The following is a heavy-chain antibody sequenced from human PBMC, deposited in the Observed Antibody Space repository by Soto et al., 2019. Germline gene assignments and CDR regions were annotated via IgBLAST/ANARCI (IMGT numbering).Heavy chain of an antibody. CDR1: GFIFSLYG. CDR2: ISYDGSNE. V-gene: IGHV3-30*18. D-gene: IGHD3-10*01. Sequence: QVQLVESGGGVVQPGRSLRLSCAGSGFIFSLYGMHWVRQAPGKGLEWLAVISYDGSNEYYADSVKGRFTIHRDNSKPTLYLQMTSLRAEDTAVYFCANAPVVGGSRYFYYWGQGTLVSVSS. CDR3: ANAPVVGGSRYFYY. J-gene: IGHJ4*02.